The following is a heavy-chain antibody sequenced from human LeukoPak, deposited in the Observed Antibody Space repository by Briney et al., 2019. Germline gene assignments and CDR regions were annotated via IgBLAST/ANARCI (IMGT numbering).Heavy chain of an antibody. CDR1: GFTFDDYA. D-gene: IGHD6-13*01. Sequence: GGSLRLSCAASGFTFDDYAMHWVRQAPGKGLEWVSLISWDCGSTYYADSVKGRFTISRDNSKNSLYLQMNSLRAEDAALYYCAKDIGVSSSWYIEGFDYWGQGTLVTVSS. CDR2: ISWDCGST. CDR3: AKDIGVSSSWYIEGFDY. J-gene: IGHJ4*02. V-gene: IGHV3-43D*03.